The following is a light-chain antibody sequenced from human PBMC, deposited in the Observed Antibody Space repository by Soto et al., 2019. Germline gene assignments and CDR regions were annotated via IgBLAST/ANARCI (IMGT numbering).Light chain of an antibody. J-gene: IGKJ4*01. CDR3: KQTKSFPLT. CDR1: QDITNW. CDR2: AAS. V-gene: IGKV1-12*01. Sequence: DLQMTQSPSSLSASVGDRVTITCRASQDITNWLAWYQQRPGKAPKLLIYAASSLQSGVPSRFRGSASGTDFSLTISSLQPEDFATYFCKQTKSFPLTFGGGTKVEMK.